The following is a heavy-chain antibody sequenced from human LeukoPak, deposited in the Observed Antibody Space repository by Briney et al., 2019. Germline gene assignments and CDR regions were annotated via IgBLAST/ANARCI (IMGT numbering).Heavy chain of an antibody. V-gene: IGHV3-23*01. CDR1: GFTFSSYA. Sequence: GGSLRLSCAASGFTFSSYAMSWVRQAPGKGLEWVSAISGSGGSTYYADSVKGRFTISRDNSKNTLYLQMNSLRAEDTAVYYCAKSGGLEWLLYHFDYWGQGTLVTVSS. CDR2: ISGSGGST. J-gene: IGHJ4*02. CDR3: AKSGGLEWLLYHFDY. D-gene: IGHD3-3*01.